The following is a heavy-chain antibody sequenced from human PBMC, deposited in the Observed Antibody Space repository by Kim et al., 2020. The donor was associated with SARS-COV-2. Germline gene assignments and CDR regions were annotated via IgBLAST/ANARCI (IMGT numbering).Heavy chain of an antibody. D-gene: IGHD3-3*01. CDR3: ARTSTDYDFWSPYY. V-gene: IGHV1-18*01. CDR1: GYTFTSYG. J-gene: IGHJ4*02. Sequence: ASVKVSCKASGYTFTSYGISWVRQAPGQGLEWMGWISAYNGNTNYAQKLQGRVTMTTDTSTSTAYMELRSLRSDDTAVYYCARTSTDYDFWSPYYWGQGTLVTVSS. CDR2: ISAYNGNT.